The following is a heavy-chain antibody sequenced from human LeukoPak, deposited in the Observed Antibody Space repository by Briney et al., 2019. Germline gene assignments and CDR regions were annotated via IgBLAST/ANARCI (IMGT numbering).Heavy chain of an antibody. Sequence: RGSLRLSCAASGFTFSSYGMHWVRQAPGKGLEWVAFIRYDGSNKYYADSVKGRFTISRDNSKNTLYLQMNSLRAEDTAVYYCAKGSSASRPYYFDYWGQGTLVTVSS. J-gene: IGHJ4*02. CDR3: AKGSSASRPYYFDY. V-gene: IGHV3-30*02. CDR2: IRYDGSNK. D-gene: IGHD2-2*01. CDR1: GFTFSSYG.